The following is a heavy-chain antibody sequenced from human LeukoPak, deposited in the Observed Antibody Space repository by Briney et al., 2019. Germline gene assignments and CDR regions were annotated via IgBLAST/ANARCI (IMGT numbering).Heavy chain of an antibody. D-gene: IGHD4-17*01. CDR2: ISSGSTTI. V-gene: IGHV3-48*02. CDR3: ARIRTGY. CDR1: GFTFSSDS. Sequence: GGSLRLSCAASGFTFSSDSMNWVRQAPGKGLEWVSYISSGSTTIYYADSVKGRFTISRDDAKNSLYLQMNSLRDDDTAVYYCARIRTGYWGQGTLVTVSS. J-gene: IGHJ4*02.